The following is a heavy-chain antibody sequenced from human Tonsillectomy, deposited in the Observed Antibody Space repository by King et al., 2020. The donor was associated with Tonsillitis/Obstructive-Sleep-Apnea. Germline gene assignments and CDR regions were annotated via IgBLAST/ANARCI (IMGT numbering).Heavy chain of an antibody. V-gene: IGHV1-69*01. CDR1: GGTFSSYA. J-gene: IGHJ5*02. D-gene: IGHD3-3*01. CDR3: ARDPNDFWSGYYRVNWFDP. Sequence: QLVQSGAEVKKPGSSVKVSCKASGGTFSSYAISWVRQAPGQGLEWMGGILPIFGTANSAQKFQGRVTITADETTSTAYMGLSSLRAEDTAVYYCARDPNDFWSGYYRVNWFDPWGQGTLVTVSS. CDR2: ILPIFGTA.